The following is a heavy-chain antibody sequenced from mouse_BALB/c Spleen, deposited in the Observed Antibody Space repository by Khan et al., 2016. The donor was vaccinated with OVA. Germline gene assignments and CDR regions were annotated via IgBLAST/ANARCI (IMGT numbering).Heavy chain of an antibody. CDR3: ARQIFPGYFDV. J-gene: IGHJ1*01. CDR1: GFSLTSYG. Sequence: QVQLKESGPGLVAPSQSLSITCTISGFSLTSYGIHWVRQPPGKGLEWLVVIWSDGKTTYNSALKSSMHITKDNSKSQVFLKMNSLQTDDTAMYYCARQIFPGYFDVWGAGTTVTVSS. V-gene: IGHV2-6-1*01. CDR2: IWSDGKT.